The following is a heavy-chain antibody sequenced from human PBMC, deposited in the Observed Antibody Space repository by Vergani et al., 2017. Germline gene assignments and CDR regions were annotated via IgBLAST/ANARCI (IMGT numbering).Heavy chain of an antibody. CDR2: IYYSGST. CDR1: GGSISSGGYY. J-gene: IGHJ6*02. CDR3: ARFFPANRYYDFWSGGNYYYGMDV. Sequence: QVQLQESGPGLVKPSQTLSLTCTVSGGSISSGGYYWSWIRQHPGKGLEWIGYIYYSGSTYYNPSLKSRVTISVDTSKNQFSLKLSSVTAADTAVYYCARFFPANRYYDFWSGGNYYYGMDVWGQGTTVTVSS. D-gene: IGHD3-3*01. V-gene: IGHV4-31*03.